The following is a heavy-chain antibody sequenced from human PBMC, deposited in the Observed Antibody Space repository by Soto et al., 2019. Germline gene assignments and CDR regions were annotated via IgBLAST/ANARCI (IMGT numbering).Heavy chain of an antibody. CDR1: GFTFSSYA. Sequence: PGGSLRLSCAASGFTFSSYAMHWVRQAPGKGLEWVAVISYDGSNKYYADSVKGRFTISRDNSKNTPYLQMNSLRAEDTAVYYCARSGIAVAHFDYWGQGTLVTVSS. CDR3: ARSGIAVAHFDY. D-gene: IGHD6-19*01. CDR2: ISYDGSNK. V-gene: IGHV3-30-3*01. J-gene: IGHJ4*02.